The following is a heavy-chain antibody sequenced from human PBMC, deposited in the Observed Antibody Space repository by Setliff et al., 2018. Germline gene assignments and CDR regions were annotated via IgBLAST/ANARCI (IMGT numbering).Heavy chain of an antibody. D-gene: IGHD3-3*01. V-gene: IGHV4-38-2*01. J-gene: IGHJ4*02. CDR3: ARSPITIFGVVLHPLDY. CDR1: DYSISSGYY. CDR2: VYYSGST. Sequence: SETLSLTCAVSDYSISSGYYWGWIRQPPGKGLEWIGSVYYSGSTYYNPSLKSRVTISVDTSKNQFSLKLSSVTAADTAVYYCARSPITIFGVVLHPLDYWGQGTLVTVSS.